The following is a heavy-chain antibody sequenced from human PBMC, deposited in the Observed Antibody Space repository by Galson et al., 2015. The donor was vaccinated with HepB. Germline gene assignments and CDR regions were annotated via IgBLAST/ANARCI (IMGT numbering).Heavy chain of an antibody. CDR3: AKVSQVMVVAGGLDY. CDR1: GFTFSSYA. Sequence: SLRLSCAASGFTFSSYAMSWVRQAPGKGMEWVSGISVSGGTTSYADSVKGRFTISRDNSKNTLYLQMNTLRAEDTAAYYCAKVSQVMVVAGGLDYWGQGTLVTVSS. J-gene: IGHJ4*02. V-gene: IGHV3-23*01. CDR2: ISVSGGTT. D-gene: IGHD2-15*01.